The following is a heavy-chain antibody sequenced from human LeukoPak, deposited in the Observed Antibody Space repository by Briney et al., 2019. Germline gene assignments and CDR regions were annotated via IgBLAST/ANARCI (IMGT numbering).Heavy chain of an antibody. Sequence: SVKVSCKASGGTFSSYAISWVRQAPGQGLEWMGRIIPILGIANYAQKFQGRVTITADKSTSTAYMEVSSLRSEDTAVYYCARGDWGFDYYGMDVWGQGTTVTVSS. CDR2: IIPILGIA. D-gene: IGHD3-16*01. CDR3: ARGDWGFDYYGMDV. J-gene: IGHJ6*02. CDR1: GGTFSSYA. V-gene: IGHV1-69*04.